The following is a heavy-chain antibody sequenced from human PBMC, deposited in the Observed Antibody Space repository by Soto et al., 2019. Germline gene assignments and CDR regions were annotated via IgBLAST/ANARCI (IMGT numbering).Heavy chain of an antibody. D-gene: IGHD3-3*01. Sequence: PGGSLRLSCAASGFTFSSYSMNWVRQAPGKGLEWVSPITGSSSHIYYADSVKGRFTISRDNAKNSLYLQMNSLRAEDTAVYYCAKGLEGYDFWSGYYNDYYYGMDVWGQGTTVTVSS. CDR1: GFTFSSYS. CDR3: AKGLEGYDFWSGYYNDYYYGMDV. CDR2: ITGSSSHI. J-gene: IGHJ6*02. V-gene: IGHV3-21*04.